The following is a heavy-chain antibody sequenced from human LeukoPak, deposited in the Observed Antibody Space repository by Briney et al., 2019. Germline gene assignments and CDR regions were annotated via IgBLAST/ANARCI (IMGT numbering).Heavy chain of an antibody. CDR2: ISYDGSNK. Sequence: GRSLRLSCAASGFTFSSYAMHWVRQAPGKGLEWVAVISYDGSNKYYADSVKGRFTISRDNPKNTLYLQMNSLRAEDTAVYYCAREGYNYGLSYSYHFDYWGQGVLVTVSA. CDR1: GFTFSSYA. D-gene: IGHD5-18*01. V-gene: IGHV3-30-3*01. J-gene: IGHJ4*02. CDR3: AREGYNYGLSYSYHFDY.